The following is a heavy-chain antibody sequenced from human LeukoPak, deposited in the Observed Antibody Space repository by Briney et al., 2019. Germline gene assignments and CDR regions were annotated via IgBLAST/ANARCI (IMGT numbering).Heavy chain of an antibody. CDR3: ARGGSSPYSSSWYGGWYYFDY. CDR1: GFTVFTNY. J-gene: IGHJ4*02. D-gene: IGHD6-13*01. V-gene: IGHV3-66*01. Sequence: GGSLRLSCAASGFTVFTNYMTWVRQAPGKGLEWVSVIYSRGNTYYADFVKGRFTISRDHSKNMVFLQMNSLRVEDTAVYYCARGGSSPYSSSWYGGWYYFDYWGQGTLVTVSS. CDR2: IYSRGNT.